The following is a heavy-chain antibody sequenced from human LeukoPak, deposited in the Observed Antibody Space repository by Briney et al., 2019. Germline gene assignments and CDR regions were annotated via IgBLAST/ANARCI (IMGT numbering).Heavy chain of an antibody. CDR1: GFTFSSYA. CDR2: ISYDGSNK. CDR3: ARAPVRGVTLLRYFDY. Sequence: GGSLRLSCAASGFTFSSYAMHWVRQAPGKGLEWVAVISYDGSNKYYADSVKGRFTISRDNSKNTLYLQMNSLRAEDTAVYYCARAPVRGVTLLRYFDYWGQGTLVTVSS. J-gene: IGHJ4*02. D-gene: IGHD3-10*01. V-gene: IGHV3-30-3*01.